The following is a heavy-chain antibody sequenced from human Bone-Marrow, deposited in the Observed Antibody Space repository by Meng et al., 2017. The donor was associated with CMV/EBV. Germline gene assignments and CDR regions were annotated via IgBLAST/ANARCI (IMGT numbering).Heavy chain of an antibody. CDR1: GGSFSGYY. D-gene: IGHD6-19*01. CDR2: INHSGST. J-gene: IGHJ4*02. CDR3: ARAQAVAGRFCVY. Sequence: QGQLQQWGAGLLKPSEPLSLTCAVYGGSFSGYYWSWIRQPPGKGLEWIGEINHSGSTNYNPSLKSRVTISVDTSKNQFSLKLSSVTAADTAVYYCARAQAVAGRFCVYWGQGTLVTVSS. V-gene: IGHV4-34*01.